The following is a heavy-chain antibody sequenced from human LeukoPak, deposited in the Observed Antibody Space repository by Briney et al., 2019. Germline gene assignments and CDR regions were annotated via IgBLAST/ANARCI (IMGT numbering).Heavy chain of an antibody. V-gene: IGHV3-30*02. J-gene: IGHJ4*02. D-gene: IGHD3/OR15-3a*01. CDR2: ILYDGNNK. Sequence: GGSLRLSCAASGFTFSSYTMNWVRQAPGKGLEWVAFILYDGNNKYYADSVKGRFTISRDNSKNTLYLQMNSLRAEDTAVYYCAKDYRDWTGDAYYFDYWGQGTLVTVSS. CDR3: AKDYRDWTGDAYYFDY. CDR1: GFTFSSYT.